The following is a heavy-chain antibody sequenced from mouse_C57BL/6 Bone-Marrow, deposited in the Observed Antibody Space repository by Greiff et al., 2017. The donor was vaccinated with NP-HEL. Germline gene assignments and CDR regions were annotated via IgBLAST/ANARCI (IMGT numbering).Heavy chain of an antibody. J-gene: IGHJ1*03. V-gene: IGHV1-63*01. Sequence: VKLVESGAELVRPGTSVKMSCKASGYTFTNYWIGWAKQRPGHGLEWIGDIYPGGGYTNYNEKFKGKATLTADKSSSTAYMQFSSLTSEDSAIYYCARHRDWYFDVWGTGTTVTVSS. CDR1: GYTFTNYW. CDR2: IYPGGGYT. CDR3: ARHRDWYFDV.